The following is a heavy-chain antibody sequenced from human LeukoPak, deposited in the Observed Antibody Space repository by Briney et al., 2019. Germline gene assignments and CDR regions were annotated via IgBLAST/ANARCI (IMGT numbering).Heavy chain of an antibody. Sequence: SETLSLTCTVSGGSISSSIHYWGWVRQSPRKGLEWIGTIHYSGNTYYNPSLRSRLTISLDTSNNQFSLKLSSVTAADTAVYYCAIRGDDFWSGRYYYYMDVWGKGTTVTVSS. CDR1: GGSISSSIHY. D-gene: IGHD3-3*01. V-gene: IGHV4-39*01. J-gene: IGHJ6*03. CDR3: AIRGDDFWSGRYYYYMDV. CDR2: IHYSGNT.